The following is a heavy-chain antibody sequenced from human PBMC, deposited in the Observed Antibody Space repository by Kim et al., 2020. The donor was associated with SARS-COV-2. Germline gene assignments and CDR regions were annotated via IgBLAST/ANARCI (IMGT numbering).Heavy chain of an antibody. V-gene: IGHV3-30-3*01. CDR3: AREVEPYYDFWGGYSQFDY. D-gene: IGHD3-3*01. CDR1: GFTFSSYA. CDR2: ISYDGSNK. J-gene: IGHJ4*02. Sequence: GGSLRLSCAASGFTFSSYAMHWVRQAPGKGLEWVAVISYDGSNKYYADSVKGRFTISRDNSKNTLYLQMNSLRAEDTAVYYCAREVEPYYDFWGGYSQFDYWGQGTLVTVSS.